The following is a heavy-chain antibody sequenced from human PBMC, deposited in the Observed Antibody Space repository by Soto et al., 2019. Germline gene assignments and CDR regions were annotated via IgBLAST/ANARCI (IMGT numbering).Heavy chain of an antibody. V-gene: IGHV4-34*01. CDR1: GGSFSGYY. CDR2: INHSGST. Sequence: SETLSLTCAVYGGSFSGYYWSWIRQPPGKGLEWIGGINHSGSTNYNPSLKSRVTISVDTSKNQFSLKLSSVTAADTAVYYCARVGKVVPAAPSLSYYYGMDVWGQGTTVTVSS. J-gene: IGHJ6*02. CDR3: ARVGKVVPAAPSLSYYYGMDV. D-gene: IGHD2-2*01.